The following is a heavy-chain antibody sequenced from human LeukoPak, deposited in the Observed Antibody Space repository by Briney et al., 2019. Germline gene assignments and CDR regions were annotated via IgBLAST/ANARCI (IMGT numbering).Heavy chain of an antibody. J-gene: IGHJ4*02. Sequence: GGSLRLSCAASGFTFSSYSMNWVRQAPGKGLEWVSSISSSSSYIYYADPVKGRFTISRDNAKNSLYLQMNSLRAEDTAVYYCARECTGSTSCYPYWGQGTLVTVSS. CDR2: ISSSSSYI. CDR3: ARECTGSTSCYPY. CDR1: GFTFSSYS. V-gene: IGHV3-21*01. D-gene: IGHD2-2*01.